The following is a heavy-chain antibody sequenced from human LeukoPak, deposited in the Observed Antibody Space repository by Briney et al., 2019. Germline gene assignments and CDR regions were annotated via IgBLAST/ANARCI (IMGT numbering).Heavy chain of an antibody. J-gene: IGHJ4*02. CDR3: AREPSDYYDRAHPAFDY. CDR1: GGSISSGGYY. Sequence: SETLSLTCTVSGGSISSGGYYWSWIRQHPGKGLEWIGYIYTSGSTNYNPSLKSRVTMSVDTSKNQFSLKLSSVTAADTAVYYCAREPSDYYDRAHPAFDYWGQGTLDTVSS. CDR2: IYTSGST. V-gene: IGHV4-61*08. D-gene: IGHD3-22*01.